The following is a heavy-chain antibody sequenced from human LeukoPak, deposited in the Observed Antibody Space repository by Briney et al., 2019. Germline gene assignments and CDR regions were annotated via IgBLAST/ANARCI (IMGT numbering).Heavy chain of an antibody. D-gene: IGHD6-19*01. CDR1: GYNFNTYW. V-gene: IGHV5-51*01. J-gene: IGHJ4*02. Sequence: GESLKISCKGSGYNFNTYWIAWVRQMPGKGLEWMGIIYPGDSDTRYSPSFQGQVIISADKSIRTAYLQWSSLKASDTAVYYCARRIGSGWYDYWGQGTLVTVSS. CDR2: IYPGDSDT. CDR3: ARRIGSGWYDY.